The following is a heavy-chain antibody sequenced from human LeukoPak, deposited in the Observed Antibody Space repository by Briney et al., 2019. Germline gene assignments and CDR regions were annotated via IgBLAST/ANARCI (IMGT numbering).Heavy chain of an antibody. D-gene: IGHD6-19*01. J-gene: IGHJ4*02. CDR2: IDPSDSYT. V-gene: IGHV5-10-1*01. Sequence: PGESLKISCKGSGYSFTSYWISWVRQMPVKGLEWMGRIDPSDSYTNYSPSFQGHVTIPADKSISTAYLQWSSLKASDTAMYYCATLVGGIAVAGIRNWGQGTLVTVSS. CDR3: ATLVGGIAVAGIRN. CDR1: GYSFTSYW.